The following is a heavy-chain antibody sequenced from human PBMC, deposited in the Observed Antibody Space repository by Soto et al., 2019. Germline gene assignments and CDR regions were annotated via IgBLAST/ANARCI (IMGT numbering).Heavy chain of an antibody. CDR2: ISGSGGGT. J-gene: IGHJ4*02. CDR1: GFTFSTYA. Sequence: EVLLLESGGDLVQPGGSLRLSCAASGFTFSTYAMSWVRQAPGKGLGWVSAISGSGGGTYYADSVKGRFTISRDNSKSTLYLQMNSLRAEDTAVYYCVKGGGPPTYYFDYWGQGTLVTVSS. D-gene: IGHD3-16*01. CDR3: VKGGGPPTYYFDY. V-gene: IGHV3-23*01.